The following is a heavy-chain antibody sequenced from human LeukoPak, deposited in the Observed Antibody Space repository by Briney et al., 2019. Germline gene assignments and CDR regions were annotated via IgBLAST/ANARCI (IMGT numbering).Heavy chain of an antibody. J-gene: IGHJ4*02. CDR3: ARAIAVAGMY. V-gene: IGHV3-30*04. D-gene: IGHD6-19*01. CDR2: ISYDGSNK. CDR1: GFTFSSYA. Sequence: GRSLRLSCAASGFTFSSYAMHWVRQAPGKGLEWVAVISYDGSNKYYADSVKGRFTTSRDNSKNTLYLQMNSLRAEDTAVYYCARAIAVAGMYWGQGTLVTVSS.